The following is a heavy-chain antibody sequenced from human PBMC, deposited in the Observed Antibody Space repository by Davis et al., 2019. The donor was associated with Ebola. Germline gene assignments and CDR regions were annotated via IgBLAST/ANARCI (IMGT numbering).Heavy chain of an antibody. V-gene: IGHV4-59*01. CDR1: GFTFSSYA. CDR3: AVEVYGDFDY. J-gene: IGHJ4*02. D-gene: IGHD4-17*01. Sequence: MPGGSLRLSCAASGFTFSSYAMSWIRQPPGKGLEWIGHIYYSGSTDYNPSLRGRVTISLDMSKNQFSLRLKSVTAADTAVYYCAVEVYGDFDYWGQGTLVTVSS. CDR2: IYYSGST.